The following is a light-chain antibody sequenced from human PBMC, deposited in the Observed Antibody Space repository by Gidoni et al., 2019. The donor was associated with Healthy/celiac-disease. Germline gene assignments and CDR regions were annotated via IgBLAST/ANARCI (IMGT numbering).Light chain of an antibody. CDR1: KLGDKY. CDR3: QAWDSSTHVV. CDR2: QDS. V-gene: IGLV3-1*01. J-gene: IGLJ2*01. Sequence: SYELTQPPSVCVSPGQTASITCSGDKLGDKYACWYQQKPGQSPVLVIYQDSKRRSGIPERFSGSNSGNTATLTISGTQAMDEADYYCQAWDSSTHVVFGGGTKLTVL.